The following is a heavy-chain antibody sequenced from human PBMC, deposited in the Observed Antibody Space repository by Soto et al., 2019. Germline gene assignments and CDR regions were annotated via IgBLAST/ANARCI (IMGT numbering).Heavy chain of an antibody. CDR1: GFTFSSYS. Sequence: EVQLVESGGGLVKPGGSLRLSCAASGFTFSSYSMNWVRQAPGKGLEWVSSISSSSSYIYYADSVKGRFTISRDNAKNSLYLQMNSLRDEDTAVYYCARDTRTSGSPGYWGQGTLVTVSS. CDR3: ARDTRTSGSPGY. D-gene: IGHD1-26*01. CDR2: ISSSSSYI. J-gene: IGHJ4*02. V-gene: IGHV3-21*01.